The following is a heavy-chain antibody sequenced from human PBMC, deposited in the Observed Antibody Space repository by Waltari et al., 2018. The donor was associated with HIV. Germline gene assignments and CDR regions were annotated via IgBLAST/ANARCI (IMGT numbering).Heavy chain of an antibody. CDR3: ARRGDGFNQHARLDH. J-gene: IGHJ4*02. CDR2: MYNRGTT. Sequence: QLHLQESGPGLVKPSETLALTCTVSGGSITRNDFYWAWIRQPPGKGLEWIGLMYNRGTTDYNPSLNGRVSMSRDTSKNRFSLRLDSVTAADTAIYYCARRGDGFNQHARLDHWGPGTLVTVSS. V-gene: IGHV4-39*01. D-gene: IGHD2-2*01. CDR1: GGSITRNDFY.